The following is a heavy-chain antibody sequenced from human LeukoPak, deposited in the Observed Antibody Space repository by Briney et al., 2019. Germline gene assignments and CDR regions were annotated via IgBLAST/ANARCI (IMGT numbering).Heavy chain of an antibody. CDR3: ARVDYGSGCDS. V-gene: IGHV3-64*01. Sequence: PGGSLRLSCAASGFTFSSYSMHWVRQAPGKGLEFVSAISSNGRRTYYANSVKGRFTISRDISKNTLYLQMGSLRAEDMAVYYCARVDYGSGCDSWGRGTLVTVSS. CDR1: GFTFSSYS. CDR2: ISSNGRRT. J-gene: IGHJ4*02. D-gene: IGHD6-19*01.